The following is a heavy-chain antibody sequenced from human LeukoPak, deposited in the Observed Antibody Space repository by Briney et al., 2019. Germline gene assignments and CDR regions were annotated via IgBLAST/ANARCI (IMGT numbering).Heavy chain of an antibody. J-gene: IGHJ4*02. Sequence: SETLSLTCTVSGGTISGSNYYWGWIRQPPGEGLEWIGSIHYSGNTYYIPSLKSRVTISVDTSKNQFSLKLTSVTAADTAVYYCAKSPPTTVITLDSWGQGILVTVSS. CDR3: AKSPPTTVITLDS. D-gene: IGHD4-17*01. V-gene: IGHV4-39*01. CDR2: IHYSGNT. CDR1: GGTISGSNYY.